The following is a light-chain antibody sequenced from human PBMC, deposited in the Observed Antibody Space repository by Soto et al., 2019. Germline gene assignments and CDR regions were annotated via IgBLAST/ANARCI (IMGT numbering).Light chain of an antibody. CDR3: QSYDSSLSANYV. Sequence: QSVLTQPPSVSGALGQRVTISCTGITSNIGAGYDVHWYQQLPGTAPKLLIYGNSNRPSGVPDRFSGSKSGTSASLAITGLQAEDEADYYCQSYDSSLSANYVFGTGTKVTVL. CDR1: TSNIGAGYD. CDR2: GNS. J-gene: IGLJ1*01. V-gene: IGLV1-40*01.